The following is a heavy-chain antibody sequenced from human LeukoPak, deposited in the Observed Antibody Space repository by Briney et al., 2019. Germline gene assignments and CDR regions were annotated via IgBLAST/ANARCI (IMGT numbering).Heavy chain of an antibody. J-gene: IGHJ5*01. CDR3: ARDRFDYGEYEFDS. Sequence: SETLSLTCTVSGYSIKTSYHWAWVRQPPGKGLGWVATINHSGDTFYNPSLKSRATISMDTSKNDFSLTLKSVTAADTAVYYCARDRFDYGEYEFDSWGQGALVTVSS. V-gene: IGHV4-38-2*02. CDR1: GYSIKTSYH. D-gene: IGHD4-17*01. CDR2: INHSGDT.